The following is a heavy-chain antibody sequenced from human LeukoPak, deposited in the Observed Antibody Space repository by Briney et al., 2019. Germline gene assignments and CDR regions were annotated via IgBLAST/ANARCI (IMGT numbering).Heavy chain of an antibody. CDR1: GFTFSSYA. CDR3: AKGTYYYDSSGYYD. CDR2: ISGSGGST. Sequence: GGSLRLSCAASGFTFSSYAMSWVRQAPGKGLEWVSAISGSGGSTYYADSVKGRFTISRDNSKNTLYLQMNSLRAEDTAVYYCAKGTYYYDSSGYYDWGQGTLVTVSS. D-gene: IGHD3-22*01. J-gene: IGHJ4*02. V-gene: IGHV3-23*01.